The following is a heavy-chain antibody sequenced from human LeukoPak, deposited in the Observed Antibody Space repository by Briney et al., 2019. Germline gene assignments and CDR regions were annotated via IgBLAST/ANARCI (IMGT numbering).Heavy chain of an antibody. J-gene: IGHJ4*02. CDR3: ARATLDN. CDR2: IYSGGST. Sequence: GGSLRLSCAASGFTVSNNYISWVRLAPGKGLEWVSVIYSGGSTKYADSVKARFTISRDNSKNTVYLQMNSLRADDTAVYYCARATLDNWGQGTLVTVSS. CDR1: GFTVSNNY. V-gene: IGHV3-53*01.